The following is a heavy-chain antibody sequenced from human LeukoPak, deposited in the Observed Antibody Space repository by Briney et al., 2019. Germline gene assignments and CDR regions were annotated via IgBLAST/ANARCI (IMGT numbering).Heavy chain of an antibody. J-gene: IGHJ4*02. CDR3: ARAITGSYSGYVLDY. V-gene: IGHV1-69*05. D-gene: IGHD5-12*01. CDR1: GGTFSSYA. Sequence: ASVKVSCKASGGTFSSYAISWVRQAPGQGLEWMGGIIPIFGTANYAQKFQGRVTITTDESTSTAYMELSSLRSEDTAVYYCARAITGSYSGYVLDYWGQGTLVTVFS. CDR2: IIPIFGTA.